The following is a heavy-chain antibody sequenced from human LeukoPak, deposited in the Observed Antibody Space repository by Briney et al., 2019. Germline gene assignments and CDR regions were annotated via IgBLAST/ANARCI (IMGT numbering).Heavy chain of an antibody. CDR2: IGTRSDDT. CDR1: GFTFSTHA. D-gene: IGHD3-16*01. CDR3: AKHDYGNFKAYDI. J-gene: IGHJ3*02. V-gene: IGHV3-23*01. Sequence: GGSLRLSCTASGFTFSTHAMTWVRQAPGKGLEWVSSIGTRSDDTYYADSVKGRFTFSRGNSKNTLYPQMDSLRAEDTAVYYCAKHDYGNFKAYDIWGQGTTVTVSS.